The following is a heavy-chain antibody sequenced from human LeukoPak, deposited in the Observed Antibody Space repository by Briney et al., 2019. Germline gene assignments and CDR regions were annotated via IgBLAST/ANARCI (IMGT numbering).Heavy chain of an antibody. V-gene: IGHV3-23*01. J-gene: IGHJ5*01. Sequence: PGGSLRLSCAASGFTFARYGMTWVHQAPGKGLEWVSVSALTHGGYTTYYADSVKGRFTVSRDNSKSTLYLQMNSLRGDDTAVYYCAKVGEYYGSGSLNWFDSWGQGTLVTVSS. CDR2: LTHGGYTT. CDR3: AKVGEYYGSGSLNWFDS. CDR1: GFTFARYG. D-gene: IGHD3-10*01.